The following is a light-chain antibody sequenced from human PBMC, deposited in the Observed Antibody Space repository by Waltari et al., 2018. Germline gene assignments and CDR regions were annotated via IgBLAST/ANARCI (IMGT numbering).Light chain of an antibody. CDR3: QQYSGFPRT. Sequence: DIIIAEALDSLVLTLGERVAQNCQSSKSVFYSSNNKNYLAWYQQRPGQSPKLLRYWASARASGVPDRFSGSGSGTDFTLTISSLQAEDVAVYYCQQYSGFPRTFGQGTKVEI. CDR2: WAS. J-gene: IGKJ2*01. CDR1: KSVFYSSNNKNY. V-gene: IGKV4-1*01.